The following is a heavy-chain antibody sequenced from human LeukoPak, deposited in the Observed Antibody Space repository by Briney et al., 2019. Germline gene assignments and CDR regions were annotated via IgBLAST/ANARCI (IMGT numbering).Heavy chain of an antibody. J-gene: IGHJ4*02. V-gene: IGHV3-30-3*01. CDR2: ITYGGSNK. D-gene: IGHD6-19*01. Sequence: PGGSLRLSCAASGFTFSSYAMHWVRQAPGKGLEWVAVITYGGSNKYCADSGKGRFTISRDNSKNTLYLQMNSLRAEDTAVYYCARRVPGGMESGWLVLDYWGQGTLVTVSS. CDR1: GFTFSSYA. CDR3: ARRVPGGMESGWLVLDY.